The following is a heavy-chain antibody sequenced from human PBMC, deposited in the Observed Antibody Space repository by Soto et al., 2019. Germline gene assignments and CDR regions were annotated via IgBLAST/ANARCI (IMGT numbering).Heavy chain of an antibody. D-gene: IGHD6-19*01. V-gene: IGHV1-69*13. CDR2: IIPIFGSP. CDR1: GGTFSTYT. J-gene: IGHJ4*02. CDR3: ARGGVYNSDWSFHH. Sequence: SVKVSCKASGGTFSTYTISWVRQAPGQGLEWMGGIIPIFGSPNYAQKFQGRIMIAADESTSTVYMELRSLRSEDTAVYYCARGGVYNSDWSFHHWDRGTLVTVSS.